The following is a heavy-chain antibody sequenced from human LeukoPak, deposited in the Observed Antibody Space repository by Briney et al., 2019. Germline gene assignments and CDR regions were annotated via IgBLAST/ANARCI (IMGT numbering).Heavy chain of an antibody. CDR3: AVAATPNYYYYYYMDV. V-gene: IGHV1-8*01. Sequence: GASVKVSCKASGYTFTSYDINWVRQATGQRLERMGWMNPNSGNTGYAQKFQGRVTMTRNTSISTAYMELSSLRSEDTAVYYCAVAATPNYYYYYYMDVWGKGTTVTVSS. CDR1: GYTFTSYD. CDR2: MNPNSGNT. J-gene: IGHJ6*03. D-gene: IGHD2-15*01.